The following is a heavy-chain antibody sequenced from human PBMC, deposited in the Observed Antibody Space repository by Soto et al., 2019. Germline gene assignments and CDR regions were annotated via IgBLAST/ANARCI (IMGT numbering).Heavy chain of an antibody. V-gene: IGHV1-18*01. CDR3: ARVLIYWNDCWFDP. CDR2: ISAYNGNT. Sequence: GASVKVSCKASGYTFTSYGISWVRQAPGQGLEWMGWISAYNGNTNYAQKLQGRVTMTTDTSTSTAYMELRSLRSDDTAVYYCARVLIYWNDCWFDPWGQGTLVTVSS. J-gene: IGHJ5*02. CDR1: GYTFTSYG. D-gene: IGHD1-1*01.